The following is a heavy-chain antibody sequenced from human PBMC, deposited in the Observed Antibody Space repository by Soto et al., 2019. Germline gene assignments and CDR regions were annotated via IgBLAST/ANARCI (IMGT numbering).Heavy chain of an antibody. J-gene: IGHJ4*02. CDR3: ARQDGYALYYFDY. Sequence: GESLKISRKGSGYSFSNYWIGWVRQMPGKGLEWMGIIYPGESDTRYSPSFQGQVTISVDKSISTAYLQWSTLKASDSAMYYCARQDGYALYYFDYWGQGTLVTVSS. CDR1: GYSFSNYW. CDR2: IYPGESDT. V-gene: IGHV5-51*01. D-gene: IGHD5-12*01.